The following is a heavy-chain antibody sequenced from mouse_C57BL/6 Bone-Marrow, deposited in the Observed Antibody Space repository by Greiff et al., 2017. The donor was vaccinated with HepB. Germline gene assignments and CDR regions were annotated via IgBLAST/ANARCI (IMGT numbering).Heavy chain of an antibody. CDR3: VRQGEYYPFAY. J-gene: IGHJ3*01. CDR1: GFSFNTYA. D-gene: IGHD1-1*01. V-gene: IGHV10-1*01. Sequence: GGGLVQPKGSLKLSCAASGFSFNTYAMHWVRQAPGKGLEWVARIRSKSNNYATYYADSVKDRFTISRDDSESMLYLHMNNLKTEDTAMYYCVRQGEYYPFAYWGQGTLVTVSA. CDR2: IRSKSNNYAT.